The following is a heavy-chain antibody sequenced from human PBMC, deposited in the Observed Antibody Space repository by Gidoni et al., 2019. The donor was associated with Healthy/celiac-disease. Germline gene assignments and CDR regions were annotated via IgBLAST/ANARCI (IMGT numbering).Heavy chain of an antibody. Sequence: QVQLVQSGAEVKKPGSSVKVSCKASGGTFSSYAISWVRQAPGQGLEWMGRIIPILGIANYAQKFQGRVTITADKSTSTAYMELSSLRSEDTAVYYCAPVDDCSGGSCYSDYFDYWGQGTLVTVSS. CDR1: GGTFSSYA. CDR3: APVDDCSGGSCYSDYFDY. J-gene: IGHJ4*02. D-gene: IGHD2-15*01. CDR2: IIPILGIA. V-gene: IGHV1-69*04.